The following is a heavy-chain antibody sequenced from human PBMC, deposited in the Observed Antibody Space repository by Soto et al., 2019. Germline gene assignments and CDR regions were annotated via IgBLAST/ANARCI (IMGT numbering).Heavy chain of an antibody. CDR3: AKDRHYPRDYFHY. J-gene: IGHJ4*02. D-gene: IGHD3-10*01. CDR2: VSANGQGI. Sequence: GGSLRLSCAASGFTFISSAISWVRQAPGKGLEWVSAVSANGQGIYYADSVRGRFTISRDNSKNTVFLHVDSLSAEDTAVYYCAKDRHYPRDYFHYWGQGTLVTVSS. V-gene: IGHV3-23*01. CDR1: GFTFISSA.